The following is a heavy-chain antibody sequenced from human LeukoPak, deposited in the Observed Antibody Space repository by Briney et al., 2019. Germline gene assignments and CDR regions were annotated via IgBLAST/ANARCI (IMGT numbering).Heavy chain of an antibody. J-gene: IGHJ4*02. D-gene: IGHD6-19*01. Sequence: ASVKVSCKASGHTFTDYYMHWVRQAPGQGLEWMGWINPNSGDTDFAQKFQGRVTMTRDASVSTAYKDPSSLSSDDTALYYCATSHSSGWADYWGQGTLVTVSS. V-gene: IGHV1-2*02. CDR3: ATSHSSGWADY. CDR1: GHTFTDYY. CDR2: INPNSGDT.